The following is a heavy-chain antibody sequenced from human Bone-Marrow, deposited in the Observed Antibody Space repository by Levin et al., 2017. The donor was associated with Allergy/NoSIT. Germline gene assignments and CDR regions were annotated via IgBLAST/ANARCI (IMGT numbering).Heavy chain of an antibody. CDR2: IYSGGST. Sequence: GESLKISCAASGFTVSSNYMSWVRQAPGKGLEWVSVIYSGGSTYYADSVKGRFTISRDNSKNTLYLQMNSLRAEDTAVYYCASGIAAAGPVFDYWGQGTLVTVSS. CDR3: ASGIAAAGPVFDY. J-gene: IGHJ4*02. V-gene: IGHV3-53*01. D-gene: IGHD6-13*01. CDR1: GFTVSSNY.